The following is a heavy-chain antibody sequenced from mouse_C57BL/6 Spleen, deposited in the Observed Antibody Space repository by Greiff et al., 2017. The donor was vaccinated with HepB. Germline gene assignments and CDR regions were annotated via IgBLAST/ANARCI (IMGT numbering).Heavy chain of an antibody. J-gene: IGHJ2*01. CDR2: ISDGGSYT. CDR3: ARDRVGEYFDY. CDR1: GFTFSSYA. D-gene: IGHD1-1*02. V-gene: IGHV5-4*01. Sequence: EVKVEESGGGLVKPGGSLKLSCAASGFTFSSYAMSWVRQTPEKRLEWVATISDGGSYTYYPDNVKGRFTISRDNAKNNLYLQMSHLKSEDTAMYYCARDRVGEYFDYWGQGTTLTVSS.